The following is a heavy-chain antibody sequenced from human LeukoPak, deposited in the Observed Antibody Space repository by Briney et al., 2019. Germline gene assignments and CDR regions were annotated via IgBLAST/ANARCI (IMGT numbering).Heavy chain of an antibody. CDR1: GGTFSSYA. V-gene: IGHV1-69*13. D-gene: IGHD2-2*02. J-gene: IGHJ6*02. CDR3: AMDIVVVPAAIRGVDYYYYGMDV. Sequence: ASVKVSCKASGGTFSSYAISWVRQAPGQGLEWMGGIIPIFGTANYAQKFQGRVTITADESTSTACMELSSLRSEDTAVYYCAMDIVVVPAAIRGVDYYYYGMDVWGQGTTVTVSS. CDR2: IIPIFGTA.